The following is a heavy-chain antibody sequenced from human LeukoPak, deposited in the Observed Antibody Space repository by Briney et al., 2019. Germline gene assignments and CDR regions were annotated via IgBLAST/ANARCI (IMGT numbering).Heavy chain of an antibody. V-gene: IGHV5-51*01. CDR1: GYSFSSYW. J-gene: IGHJ4*03. D-gene: IGHD3-22*01. CDR3: ARPHYDSSGYYWRYFDY. CDR2: IFPGDSDT. Sequence: GESLKISCKGSGYSFSSYWIAWVRQMPGTGLEWMGIIFPGDSDTRYSPSFQGQVTFSADKSISTAYLQWSSLKASDTAMYYCARPHYDSSGYYWRYFDYWGQGTLVTVSS.